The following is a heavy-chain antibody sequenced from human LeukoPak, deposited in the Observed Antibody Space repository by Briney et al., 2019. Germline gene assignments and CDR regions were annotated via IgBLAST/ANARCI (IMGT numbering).Heavy chain of an antibody. Sequence: GGSLRLSCAASGFTFSSYGMPWVRQAPGKGLEWVAFIRYDGSNKYYADSVKGRFTISRDNSKNTLYLQMNSLRAEDTAVYYCAKDYYDSSGYYPDAFDIWGQGTMVTVSS. CDR3: AKDYYDSSGYYPDAFDI. CDR2: IRYDGSNK. CDR1: GFTFSSYG. V-gene: IGHV3-30*02. J-gene: IGHJ3*02. D-gene: IGHD3-22*01.